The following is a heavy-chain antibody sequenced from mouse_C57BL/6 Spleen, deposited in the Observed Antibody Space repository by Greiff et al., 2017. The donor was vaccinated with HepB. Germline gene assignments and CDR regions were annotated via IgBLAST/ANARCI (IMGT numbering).Heavy chain of an antibody. Sequence: VKLQQPGAELVKPGASVKLSCKASGYTFTSYWMHWVKQRPGQGLEWIGMIHPNSGSTNYNEKFKSKATLTVDKSSSTAYMQLSSLTSEDSAVYYCARMDYYGSRGFAYWGQGTLVTVSA. CDR3: ARMDYYGSRGFAY. CDR1: GYTFTSYW. J-gene: IGHJ3*01. V-gene: IGHV1-64*01. D-gene: IGHD1-1*01. CDR2: IHPNSGST.